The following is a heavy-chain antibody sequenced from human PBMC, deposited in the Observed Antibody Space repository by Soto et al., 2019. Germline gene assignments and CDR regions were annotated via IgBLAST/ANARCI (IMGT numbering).Heavy chain of an antibody. D-gene: IGHD3-22*01. CDR1: GFTFSHYS. CDR2: ISTTSSYI. V-gene: IGHV3-21*01. CDR3: ARYSSGVISNWFDP. Sequence: PGGSLRLSCAASGFTFSHYSMNWVRQAPGKGLEWVSSISTTSSYIYYADSVKGRFTISRDNAGNSLYLQVNSLRAEVTAVYYCARYSSGVISNWFDPWGQGTLVTVSS. J-gene: IGHJ5*02.